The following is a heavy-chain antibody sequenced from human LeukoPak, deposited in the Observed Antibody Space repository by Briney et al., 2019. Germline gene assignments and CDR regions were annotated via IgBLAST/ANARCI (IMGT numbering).Heavy chain of an antibody. CDR3: ARAGSRGGVVIPSYYYMDV. J-gene: IGHJ6*03. D-gene: IGHD3-3*01. Sequence: SVKVSCKASGGTFSSYAISWVRQAPGQGLEWMGGIIPIFGTANYAQKFQGRVTITTDESTSTAYMELSSLRSGDTAVYYCARAGSRGGVVIPSYYYMDVWGKGTTVTVSS. CDR1: GGTFSSYA. CDR2: IIPIFGTA. V-gene: IGHV1-69*05.